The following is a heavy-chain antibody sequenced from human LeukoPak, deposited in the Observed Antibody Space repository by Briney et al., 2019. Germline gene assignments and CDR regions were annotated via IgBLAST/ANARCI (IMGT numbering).Heavy chain of an antibody. CDR1: GGSISSYY. CDR2: IYYSGST. Sequence: SETLSLTCTVSGGSISSYYWSWIRQPPGKGLEWLGYIYYSGSTNYNPSLKSRVTISVDTSKNQFSLKLSSVTAADTAVYYCARHGEGAYCSSTSCSAFDIWGQGTMVTVSS. CDR3: ARHGEGAYCSSTSCSAFDI. D-gene: IGHD2-2*01. V-gene: IGHV4-59*08. J-gene: IGHJ3*02.